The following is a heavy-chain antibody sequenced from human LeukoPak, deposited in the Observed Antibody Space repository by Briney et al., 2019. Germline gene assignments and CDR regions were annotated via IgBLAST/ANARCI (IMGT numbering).Heavy chain of an antibody. CDR2: ISAYNGNT. CDR3: AXXXXXXXDYYYYYGMDV. Sequence: ASVKVSCKASGYTFTSYGISWVRQAPGQGLEWMGWISAYNGNTNYAQKLQGRVTMTTDTSTSTAYMELRSLRSDDTAVYYCAXXXXXXXDYYYYYGMDVWGQGTTVTVSS. CDR1: GYTFTSYG. J-gene: IGHJ6*02. V-gene: IGHV1-18*01.